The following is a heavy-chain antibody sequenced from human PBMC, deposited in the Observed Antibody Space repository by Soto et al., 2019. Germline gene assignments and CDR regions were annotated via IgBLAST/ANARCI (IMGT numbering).Heavy chain of an antibody. CDR3: ARGGGSSYAGGYYYGMDV. V-gene: IGHV4-34*01. CDR1: RGCSSGYD. D-gene: IGHD5-18*01. J-gene: IGHJ6*02. CDR2: VNHSVST. Sequence: XASLSLTCAVCRGCSSGYDWSWIRQHPGKGLEWIGEVNHSVSTNYNPSLKSRVTISVDTSKNQFSLKLSSVTAADTAVYYCARGGGSSYAGGYYYGMDVWAQGTTVTVSS.